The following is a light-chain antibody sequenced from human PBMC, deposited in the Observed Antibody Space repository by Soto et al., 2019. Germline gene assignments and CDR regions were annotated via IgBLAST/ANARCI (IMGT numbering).Light chain of an antibody. Sequence: ESVLTQSPGTLSLSPGERATLSCRASQSVSSNYLALYQQKPGQAPRLLIYGASTRATGIPDRFSGSGSGTDFTLTISRLEPEDSAVYYCQQYGSSPTWTFGHGTKVEIK. CDR3: QQYGSSPTWT. J-gene: IGKJ1*01. CDR1: QSVSSNY. CDR2: GAS. V-gene: IGKV3-20*01.